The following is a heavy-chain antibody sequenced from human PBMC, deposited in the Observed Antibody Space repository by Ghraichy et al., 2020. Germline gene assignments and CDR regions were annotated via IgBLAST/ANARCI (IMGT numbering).Heavy chain of an antibody. CDR2: IYTSGST. CDR1: GGSISSYY. Sequence: SETLSLTCTVSGGSISSYYWSWIRQPPGKGLEWIGYIYTSGSTNYNPSLKSRVTISVDTSKNQFSLKLSSVTAADTAVYYCARNRQSGWTDFDYWGQGTLFTVSS. CDR3: ARNRQSGWTDFDY. D-gene: IGHD6-19*01. J-gene: IGHJ4*02. V-gene: IGHV4-4*09.